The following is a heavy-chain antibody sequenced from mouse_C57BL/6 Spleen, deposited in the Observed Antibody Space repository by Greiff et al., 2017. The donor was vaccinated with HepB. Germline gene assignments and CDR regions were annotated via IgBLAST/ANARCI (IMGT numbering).Heavy chain of an antibody. CDR1: GFTFSDYG. CDR2: ISSGSSTI. J-gene: IGHJ1*03. Sequence: DVKLVESGGGLVKPGGSLKLSCAASGFTFSDYGMHWVRQAPEKGLEWVAYISSGSSTIYYADTVKGRFTISRDNAKNTLFLQMTSLSSEDTAMYYCAKYGSSYDWYFDVWGTGTTVTVSS. D-gene: IGHD1-1*01. CDR3: AKYGSSYDWYFDV. V-gene: IGHV5-17*01.